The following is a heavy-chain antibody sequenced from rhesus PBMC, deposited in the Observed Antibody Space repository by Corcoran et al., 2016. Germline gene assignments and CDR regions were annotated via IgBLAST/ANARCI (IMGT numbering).Heavy chain of an antibody. CDR2: IYGSGSSN. J-gene: IGHJ4*01. Sequence: QLQLQESGPGLVKPSETLSVTCAVSGGSISSSYWSWIRQAPGKGLELIGYIYGSGSSNNYNPSLKSRVTLSVDTSKNQLSLKLSSVTAADTAVYYCARVAGVIPYYFDYWGQGVLVTVSS. V-gene: IGHV4-169*01. D-gene: IGHD3-34*01. CDR1: GGSISSSY. CDR3: ARVAGVIPYYFDY.